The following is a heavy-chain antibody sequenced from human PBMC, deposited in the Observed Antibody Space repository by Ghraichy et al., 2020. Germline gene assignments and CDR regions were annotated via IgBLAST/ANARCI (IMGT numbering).Heavy chain of an antibody. Sequence: GGSLRLSCAASGFTFSSYWMHWVRQAPGKGLVWVSRINSDGSSTSYADSVKGRFTISRDNAKNTLYLQMNSLRAEDTAVYYCARVSGSYGAFDIWGQGTMVTVYS. CDR3: ARVSGSYGAFDI. CDR2: INSDGSST. CDR1: GFTFSSYW. J-gene: IGHJ3*02. D-gene: IGHD1-26*01. V-gene: IGHV3-74*01.